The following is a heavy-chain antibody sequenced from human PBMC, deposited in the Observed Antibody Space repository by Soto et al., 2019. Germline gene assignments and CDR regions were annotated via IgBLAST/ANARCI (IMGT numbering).Heavy chain of an antibody. CDR1: GFTFSNAW. J-gene: IGHJ1*01. CDR2: IKSKTDGGPT. Sequence: GGSLRLSCAASGFTFSNAWMNWVRQAPGKGLEWVGRIKSKTDGGPTDYAAPVKGRFTISRDDSINTLYLQINSLKPEDTAVYYCTTESSVGYDSSGPQDWGQDTLVTVSS. D-gene: IGHD3-22*01. CDR3: TTESSVGYDSSGPQD. V-gene: IGHV3-15*07.